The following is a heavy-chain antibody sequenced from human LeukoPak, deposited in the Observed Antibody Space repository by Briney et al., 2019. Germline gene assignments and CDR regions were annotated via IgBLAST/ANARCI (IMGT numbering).Heavy chain of an antibody. V-gene: IGHV3-7*01. CDR1: GFSFSTYW. D-gene: IGHD2-15*01. CDR2: IDQDGSEK. J-gene: IGHJ4*02. CDR3: ARALYPSAGLSDY. Sequence: GGSLSPSCAASGFSFSTYWMNWVRQAPGKGLEWVANIDQDGSEKHYVDSVRGRFSISRENARNSLYLQMNSLGAEDTAVYYCARALYPSAGLSDYWGQGTLVTVSS.